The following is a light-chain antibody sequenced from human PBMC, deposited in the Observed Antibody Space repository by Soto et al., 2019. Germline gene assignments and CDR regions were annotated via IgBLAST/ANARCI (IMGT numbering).Light chain of an antibody. CDR2: GAS. V-gene: IGKV3-20*01. J-gene: IGKJ1*01. CDR3: QQYDSSSAT. Sequence: EIVLTQSPGTLSLSPGERGTLSCRASESVSRKYLAWYQQNPGQAPRLLIYGASIRATGIPDRFSGSGSGTDFTLTISRLEPEDFAVYYCQQYDSSSATFGQGTKV. CDR1: ESVSRKY.